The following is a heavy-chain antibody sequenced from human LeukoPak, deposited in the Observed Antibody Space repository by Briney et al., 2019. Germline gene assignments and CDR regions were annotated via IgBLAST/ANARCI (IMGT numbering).Heavy chain of an antibody. Sequence: GGSLRLSRAASGFTFNNYGLIWVRQAPGKGLEWVSAISKDGGGTQYADFVEGRFTISRDNSKNTLFLQMSSLRAEDTALYYCAKGSSGYFADLWGQGTLVTVSS. J-gene: IGHJ5*02. CDR2: ISKDGGGT. CDR1: GFTFNNYG. D-gene: IGHD3-22*01. V-gene: IGHV3-23*01. CDR3: AKGSSGYFADL.